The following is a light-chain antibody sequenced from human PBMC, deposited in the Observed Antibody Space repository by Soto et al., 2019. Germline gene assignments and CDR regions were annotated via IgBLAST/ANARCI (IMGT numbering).Light chain of an antibody. Sequence: QLVLTQPPSASGTPGQRVTISCSGSSSNIGSETVNWYQQVPGTAPKLLIYANNQRPSGVPDRFSVSKSGTSASLAIGGLQSEDEADYYCAAWDDSLKGWVFGGGTQLTVL. CDR3: AAWDDSLKGWV. CDR1: SSNIGSET. CDR2: ANN. J-gene: IGLJ3*02. V-gene: IGLV1-44*01.